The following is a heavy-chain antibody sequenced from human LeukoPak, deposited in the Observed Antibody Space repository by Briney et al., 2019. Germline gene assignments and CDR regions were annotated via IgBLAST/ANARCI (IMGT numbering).Heavy chain of an antibody. D-gene: IGHD6-13*01. CDR1: GLTFSTYA. CDR2: ISTNGGST. Sequence: GGSLRLSCAASGLTFSTYAMHWVRQAPGKGLEYVSGISTNGGSTYYANSVKGRFTISRDNSKNTLYLQMGSLRAEDMAVYYCATDGVQLSRWSDYWGQGTLVTVSS. CDR3: ATDGVQLSRWSDY. J-gene: IGHJ4*02. V-gene: IGHV3-64*01.